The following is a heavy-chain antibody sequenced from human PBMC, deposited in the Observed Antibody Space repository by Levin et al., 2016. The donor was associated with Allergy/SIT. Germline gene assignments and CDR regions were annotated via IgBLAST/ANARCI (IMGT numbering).Heavy chain of an antibody. Sequence: GESLKISCAASGFTFNAFGMKWVRQAPGKGLEWISYINVNSNEITYADSVKGRFTISRDNAKSSLYLQMDSLRDVDTAVYYCARACTGAICYHHWGQGTLVTVSS. V-gene: IGHV3-48*02. CDR1: GFTFNAFG. D-gene: IGHD2-15*01. J-gene: IGHJ1*01. CDR3: ARACTGAICYHH. CDR2: INVNSNEI.